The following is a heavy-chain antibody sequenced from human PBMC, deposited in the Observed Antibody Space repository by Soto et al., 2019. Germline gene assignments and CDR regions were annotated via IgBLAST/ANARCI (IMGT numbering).Heavy chain of an antibody. CDR3: ARDRGVAPPVAGNTHYYYYMDV. Sequence: QEQLVQSGGEVKKPGASVKVSCKASGYSFTNYGITWVRQAPGQGLEWMGWISAYNGDTNYAQKLQGRVTMTTDASTSTAYLELRSLRSDDTAVYYCARDRGVAPPVAGNTHYYYYMDVWGKGTTVTVSS. J-gene: IGHJ6*03. V-gene: IGHV1-18*01. D-gene: IGHD6-19*01. CDR1: GYSFTNYG. CDR2: ISAYNGDT.